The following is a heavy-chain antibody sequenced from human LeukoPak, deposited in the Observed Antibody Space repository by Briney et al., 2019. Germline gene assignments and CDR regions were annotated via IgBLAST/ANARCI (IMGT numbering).Heavy chain of an antibody. D-gene: IGHD2-2*01. J-gene: IGHJ4*02. CDR2: IYHSGST. V-gene: IGHV4-30-2*01. CDR3: ARVRGFVVVPAAIGGFDY. CDR1: GGSISSGGYY. Sequence: SETLSLTCTVSGGSISSGGYYWSWIRQPPGKGLEWIGYIYHSGSTYYNPSLKSRVTISVDRSKNQFSLKLSSVTAADTAVYYCARVRGFVVVPAAIGGFDYWGQGTLVTVSS.